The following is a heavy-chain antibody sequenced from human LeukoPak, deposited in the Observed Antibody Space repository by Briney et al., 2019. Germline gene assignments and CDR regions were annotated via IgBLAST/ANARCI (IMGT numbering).Heavy chain of an antibody. V-gene: IGHV3-33*06. CDR3: AKDRSGAYYDFWSGYIDY. Sequence: GGSLRLSCAASGFTFISYGMHWVRQAPGKGLEWVAVIWYEGSNKYYADSVRGRFTISRDNSKNTLYLQMNSMRAEDTAVYYCAKDRSGAYYDFWSGYIDYWGQGTLVTVSS. J-gene: IGHJ4*02. D-gene: IGHD3-3*01. CDR1: GFTFISYG. CDR2: IWYEGSNK.